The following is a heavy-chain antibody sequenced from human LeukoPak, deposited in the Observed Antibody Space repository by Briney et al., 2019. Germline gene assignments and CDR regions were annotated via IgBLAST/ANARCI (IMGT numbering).Heavy chain of an antibody. D-gene: IGHD5-24*01. CDR2: FDPEDGET. V-gene: IGHV1-24*01. Sequence: ASVKVSCKVSGYTLTELSMHWVRQAPGKGXEWMGGFDPEDGETIYAQKFQGRVTMTEDTSTDTAYMELSSLRSEDTAVYYCATQGYKKRRDGYNVDYWGQGTLVTVSS. CDR1: GYTLTELS. J-gene: IGHJ4*02. CDR3: ATQGYKKRRDGYNVDY.